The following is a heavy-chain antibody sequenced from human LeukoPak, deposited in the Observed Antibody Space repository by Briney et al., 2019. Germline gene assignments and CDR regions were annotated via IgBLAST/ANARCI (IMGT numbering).Heavy chain of an antibody. CDR3: ARDAWDAFDV. Sequence: PGGSLRLSCAASGFTFSSYEMNWVRQAPGKGLELISYISHSGSSIYYAASVKGRFTVSRDNAKNSLFLQMNSLRAEDTAIYYCARDAWDAFDVWGQGTMVTVSS. V-gene: IGHV3-48*03. J-gene: IGHJ3*01. CDR1: GFTFSSYE. CDR2: ISHSGSSI.